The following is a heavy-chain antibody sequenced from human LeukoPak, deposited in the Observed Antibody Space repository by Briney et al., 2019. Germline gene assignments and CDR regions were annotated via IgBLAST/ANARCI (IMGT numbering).Heavy chain of an antibody. CDR2: ISWNSGSI. J-gene: IGHJ4*02. V-gene: IGHV3-9*01. D-gene: IGHD3-9*01. Sequence: PGGSLRLSCAASGFTFDDYAMHWVRQAPGKGPEWVSGISWNSGSIGYADSVKGRFTISRDNAKNTLYLQMNSLRAEDTAVYYCASSLLTGYQSFDYWGQGTLVTVSS. CDR1: GFTFDDYA. CDR3: ASSLLTGYQSFDY.